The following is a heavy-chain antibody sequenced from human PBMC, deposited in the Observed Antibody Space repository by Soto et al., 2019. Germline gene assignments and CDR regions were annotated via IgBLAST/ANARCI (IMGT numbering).Heavy chain of an antibody. CDR2: IDQTGRT. CDR3: ARGVGSGRDYGLDV. J-gene: IGHJ6*02. V-gene: IGHV4-34*01. CDR1: GESFSDYF. D-gene: IGHD3-10*01. Sequence: QVQLQQWGAGLLKPSETLSLTCAVSGESFSDYFWSWIRQPPGKGLEWVGEIDQTGRTNYNPSLKSRVIMSVDTSKNRFALNLSSVTAADTGMYYCARGVGSGRDYGLDVWGQGTTVTVS.